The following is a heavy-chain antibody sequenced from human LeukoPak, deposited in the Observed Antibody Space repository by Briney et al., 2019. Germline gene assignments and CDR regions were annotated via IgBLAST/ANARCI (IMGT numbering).Heavy chain of an antibody. D-gene: IGHD3-3*01. V-gene: IGHV1-69*05. J-gene: IGHJ5*02. CDR1: GGAFSSYA. CDR3: AASTIFGVVITYNWFDP. CDR2: IIPIFGTA. Sequence: ASVKVSCKASGGAFSSYAISWVRQAPGQGLEWMGGIIPIFGTANYAQKSQGRVTITTDESTSTAYMELSSLRSEDTAVYYCAASTIFGVVITYNWFDPWGQGTLVTVSS.